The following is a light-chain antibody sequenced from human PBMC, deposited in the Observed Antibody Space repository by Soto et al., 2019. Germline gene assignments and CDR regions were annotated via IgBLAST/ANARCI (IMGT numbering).Light chain of an antibody. Sequence: DIQMTQSPSTLSAAVEDRVTITCRASQSIYRWLAWYQQKPGKAPKFLIYDASSLESGVPSRFSGSGSGTEFTLTISSLQPDDFAAYYCQQYFSYPYTFGQGTKLEIK. CDR3: QQYFSYPYT. J-gene: IGKJ2*01. CDR1: QSIYRW. CDR2: DAS. V-gene: IGKV1-5*01.